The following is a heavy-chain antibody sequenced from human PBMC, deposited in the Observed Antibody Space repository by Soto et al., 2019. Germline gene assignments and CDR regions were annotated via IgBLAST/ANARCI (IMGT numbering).Heavy chain of an antibody. CDR3: ARDGEIFGVVIRLQR. V-gene: IGHV3-48*03. CDR1: GFTFSSYE. CDR2: ISSSGSTI. J-gene: IGHJ4*02. Sequence: EVQLVESGGGLVQPGGSPRLSCAASGFTFSSYEMNWVRQAPGKGLEWVSYISSSGSTIYYADSVKGRFTISRDNAKNSLYLQMNSLRAEDTAVYYCARDGEIFGVVIRLQRWGQGTLVTVSS. D-gene: IGHD3-3*01.